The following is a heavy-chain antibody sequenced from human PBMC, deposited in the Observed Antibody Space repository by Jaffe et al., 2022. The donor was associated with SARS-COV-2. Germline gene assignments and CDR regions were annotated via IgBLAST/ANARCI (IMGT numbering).Heavy chain of an antibody. V-gene: IGHV4-61*02. CDR3: VRDRRIAYSPNGMDV. J-gene: IGHJ6*02. CDR1: GDSIGNGAYY. CDR2: INIRGDT. D-gene: IGHD5-18*01. Sequence: QVQLQESGPGLVQPSQPLSLSCTVSGDSIGNGAYYWTWIRQPAGKGLEWIGRINIRGDTYYSPSLKSRISMSIDPSKNQFTLNLSSVTAADTAVYYCVRDRRIAYSPNGMDVWGQGTTVTVSS.